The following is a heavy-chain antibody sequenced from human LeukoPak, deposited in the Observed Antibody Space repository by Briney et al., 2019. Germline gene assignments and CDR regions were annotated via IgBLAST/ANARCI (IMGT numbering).Heavy chain of an antibody. Sequence: GESLKISCKGSGYSFTSYWIGWVRQMPGKGLEWMGIIYPGDSDTRYSPSFRGQVTISADKSISTAYLQWSSLKASDTAMYYCARTNYDILTGYPNWFDPWGQGTLVTVSS. CDR2: IYPGDSDT. CDR1: GYSFTSYW. D-gene: IGHD3-9*01. CDR3: ARTNYDILTGYPNWFDP. J-gene: IGHJ5*02. V-gene: IGHV5-51*01.